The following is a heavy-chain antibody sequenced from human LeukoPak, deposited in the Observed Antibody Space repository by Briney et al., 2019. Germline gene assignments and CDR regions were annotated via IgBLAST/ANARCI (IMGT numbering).Heavy chain of an antibody. D-gene: IGHD6-19*01. Sequence: PGGSLRLSRAASGFTFSSYSMNWVRQAPGKGLEWVSYISSSSSTIYYADSVKGRFTISRDNAKNSLYLQMNSLRAEDTAVYYCARGPYSSGRLGYYGMDVWGQGTTVTVSS. V-gene: IGHV3-48*04. J-gene: IGHJ6*02. CDR3: ARGPYSSGRLGYYGMDV. CDR2: ISSSSSTI. CDR1: GFTFSSYS.